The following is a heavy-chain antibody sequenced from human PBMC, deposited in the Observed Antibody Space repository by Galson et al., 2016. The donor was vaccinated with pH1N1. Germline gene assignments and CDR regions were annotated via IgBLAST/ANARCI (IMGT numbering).Heavy chain of an antibody. J-gene: IGHJ4*02. Sequence: SVKVSCKASGYTFTTSYIHWVRQAPGEGLEWMGVIDPSNGGTTYAQKFQARVTMTRDTSTSTVYLDQSRLKSDDTSVFYCTRDLGRRREFWGQGTLVTVSS. CDR1: GYTFTTSY. CDR3: TRDLGRRREF. CDR2: IDPSNGGT. V-gene: IGHV1-46*01. D-gene: IGHD1-26*01.